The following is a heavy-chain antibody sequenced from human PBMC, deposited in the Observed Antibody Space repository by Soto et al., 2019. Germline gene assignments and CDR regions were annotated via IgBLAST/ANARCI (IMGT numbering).Heavy chain of an antibody. CDR1: GGSISSSSYY. J-gene: IGHJ4*02. V-gene: IGHV4-39*01. CDR2: IYYSGST. Sequence: SETLSLTCTVSGGSISSSSYYWGWIRQPPGKGLEWIGSIYYSGSTYYNPSLKSRVTISVDTSKNQFSLKLSSVTAADTAVYDCAVSSCSLFGYWGQGTPVTVSS. CDR3: AVSSCSLFGY. D-gene: IGHD6-13*01.